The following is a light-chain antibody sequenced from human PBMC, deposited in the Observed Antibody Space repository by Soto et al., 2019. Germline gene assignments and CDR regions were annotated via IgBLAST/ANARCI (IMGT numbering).Light chain of an antibody. CDR2: RDN. CDR1: RSNIGRNY. CDR3: ATWDDSLGGPV. Sequence: QPVLTQTPSVSGTPGQRVNISCSGSRSNIGRNYVYWYHQFPGTAPKLLIYRDNERPSGVPDRFSGSKSGTSASLAISGLRSGDEADYHCATWDDSLGGPVFGGGTKLTVL. J-gene: IGLJ2*01. V-gene: IGLV1-47*01.